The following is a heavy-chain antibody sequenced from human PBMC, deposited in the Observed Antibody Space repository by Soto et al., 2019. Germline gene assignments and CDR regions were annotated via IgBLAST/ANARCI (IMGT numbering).Heavy chain of an antibody. V-gene: IGHV3-74*01. CDR1: EFTFRSYW. Sequence: GGSLRLSCAASEFTFRSYWMHWVRQSPGKGLVWVSRISGDGSSTNYADSVKGRFTISRDNAKNTVYLQIDSLRAEDTAVYYCARSLPGTYGAFDLWGQGTMVTVS. J-gene: IGHJ3*01. D-gene: IGHD1-7*01. CDR2: ISGDGSST. CDR3: ARSLPGTYGAFDL.